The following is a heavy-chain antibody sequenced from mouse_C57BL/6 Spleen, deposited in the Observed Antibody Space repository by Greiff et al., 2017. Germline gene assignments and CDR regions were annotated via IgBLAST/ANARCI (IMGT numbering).Heavy chain of an antibody. D-gene: IGHD4-1*01. CDR3: ARGITGKDY. V-gene: IGHV1-54*01. Sequence: QVQLKQSGAELVRPGTSVKVSCKASGYAFTNYLIEWVKQRPGQGLAWIGVINPGSGGTNYNEKFKGKATLTADKSSSTAYMQLSSLTSEDSAVYFCARGITGKDYWGQGTTLTVSS. CDR1: GYAFTNYL. J-gene: IGHJ2*01. CDR2: INPGSGGT.